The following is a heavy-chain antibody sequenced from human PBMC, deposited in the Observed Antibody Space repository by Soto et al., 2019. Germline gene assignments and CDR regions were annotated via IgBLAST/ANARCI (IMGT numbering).Heavy chain of an antibody. D-gene: IGHD6-13*01. CDR3: ASAPRSSWYAP. CDR2: ISAYNGNT. Sequence: QVQLVQSGAEVKKPGASVKVSCKASGYTFTSYGISWVRQAPGQGLEWMGWISAYNGNTNYAQKLQGRVTMTTDTSTSTAYTELRSLRSEDTAVYYCASAPRSSWYAPWGQGTLVTVSS. J-gene: IGHJ5*02. CDR1: GYTFTSYG. V-gene: IGHV1-18*01.